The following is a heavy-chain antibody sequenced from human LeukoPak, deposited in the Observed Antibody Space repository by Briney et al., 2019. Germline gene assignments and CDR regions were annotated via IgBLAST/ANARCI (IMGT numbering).Heavy chain of an antibody. V-gene: IGHV4-61*08. CDR2: IYFSGTT. D-gene: IGHD6-13*01. Sequence: SETLSLTCTVSGGSISSGDYYWNWIRQHPEKSLEWIGYIYFSGTTKYNPSLESRVTISVDTSKNQFSLKLSSVTAADTAVYYCARRRAEGGSNGHYNWFDPWGQGILVTVSS. CDR3: ARRRAEGGSNGHYNWFDP. J-gene: IGHJ5*02. CDR1: GGSISSGDYY.